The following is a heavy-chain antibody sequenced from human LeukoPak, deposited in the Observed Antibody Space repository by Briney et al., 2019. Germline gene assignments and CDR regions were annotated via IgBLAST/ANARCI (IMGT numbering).Heavy chain of an antibody. Sequence: ASVKVSCKASGYTFTGYYMHWVRQAPGQGLEWMGWINPNSGGTNYAQKFQGRVTMTRDTSISTAYMELSRLRSDDTAVYYCARAPYYYDSSGYYLHPDFDYWGQGTLVTVSS. V-gene: IGHV1-2*02. CDR2: INPNSGGT. CDR3: ARAPYYYDSSGYYLHPDFDY. CDR1: GYTFTGYY. J-gene: IGHJ4*02. D-gene: IGHD3-22*01.